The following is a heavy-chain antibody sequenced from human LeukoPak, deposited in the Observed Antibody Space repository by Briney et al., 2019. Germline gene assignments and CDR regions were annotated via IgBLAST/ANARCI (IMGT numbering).Heavy chain of an antibody. V-gene: IGHV3-30-3*01. CDR3: ARDFRGLAPAYFQH. CDR1: GFTFSSYA. D-gene: IGHD6-19*01. J-gene: IGHJ1*01. CDR2: ISYDGSNK. Sequence: SGGSLRLSCAASGFTFSSYAMHWVRQAPGKGPEWVAVISYDGSNKYYADSVKGRFTISRDNSKNTLYLQMNSLRAEDTAVYYCARDFRGLAPAYFQHWGQGTLVTVSS.